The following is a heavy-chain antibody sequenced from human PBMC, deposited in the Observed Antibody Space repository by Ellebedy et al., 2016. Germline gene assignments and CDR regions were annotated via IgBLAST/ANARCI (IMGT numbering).Heavy chain of an antibody. CDR2: INPNSGGT. CDR1: GYTFTSYA. Sequence: ASVKVSCKASGYTFTSYAMNWVRQAPGQGLEWMGWINPNSGGTNYAQKFQGRVTITAEKSTTTAYMELSSLRSEDTALYYCARLPRDVDTAARLHCWGQGTLVTVSS. CDR3: ARLPRDVDTAARLHC. V-gene: IGHV1-2*02. D-gene: IGHD5-18*01. J-gene: IGHJ4*02.